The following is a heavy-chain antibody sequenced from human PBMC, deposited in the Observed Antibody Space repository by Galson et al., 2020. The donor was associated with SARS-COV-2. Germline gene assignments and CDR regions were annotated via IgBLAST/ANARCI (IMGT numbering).Heavy chain of an antibody. CDR1: GFTFSSYA. J-gene: IGHJ4*02. D-gene: IGHD2-15*01. V-gene: IGHV3-23*01. Sequence: GGSLRLSCAASGFTFSSYAMSWFRQAPGKRLEWVSAISGSGGSTYSADSVKGRFTISRDNSKNTLYLQMNSLRAEDTAVYYCAKGVVVAAGVLDYWGQGTLVTVSS. CDR2: ISGSGGST. CDR3: AKGVVVAAGVLDY.